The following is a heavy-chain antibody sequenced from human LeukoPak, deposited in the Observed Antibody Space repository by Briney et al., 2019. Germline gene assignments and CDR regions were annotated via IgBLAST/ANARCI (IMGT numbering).Heavy chain of an antibody. D-gene: IGHD2-15*01. CDR1: GFTFNNYA. V-gene: IGHV3-23*01. CDR2: ISGSGDST. CDR3: ASSGYCSGGTCYLRYWYFDL. J-gene: IGHJ2*01. Sequence: GGSLRLSCTASGFTFNNYAMSWVRQAPGKGLDWVSSISGSGDSTYYADSVKGRFTISRDNSKSTLYPQMNTLRAEDAAVYYCASSGYCSGGTCYLRYWYFDLWGRGTLVTVSS.